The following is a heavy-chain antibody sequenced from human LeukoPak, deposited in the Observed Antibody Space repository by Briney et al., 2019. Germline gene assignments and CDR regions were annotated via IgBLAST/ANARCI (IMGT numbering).Heavy chain of an antibody. CDR1: GFSLSTSGEA. D-gene: IGHD3-16*01. CDR3: AHRYGGFFDY. V-gene: IGHV2-5*01. J-gene: IGHJ4*02. Sequence: SGPTLVKPTQTLTLTCTFSGFSLSTSGEAVGWIRQPPGKALEWLAVTYWNAEKHCSPSLKSRLTITKDTSKNQVVLTMTNMDPVDTATYYCAHRYGGFFDYWGQGTLVTVSS. CDR2: TYWNAEK.